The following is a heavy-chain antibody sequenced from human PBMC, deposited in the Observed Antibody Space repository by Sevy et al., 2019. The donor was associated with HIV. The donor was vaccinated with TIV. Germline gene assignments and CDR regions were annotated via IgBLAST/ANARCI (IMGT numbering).Heavy chain of an antibody. CDR3: AKGGGGHYDPDEIGYYFYYYNMDV. Sequence: GVSLRLSCAVSGFSFDSYGMTWVRQAPGKGLEWVSGISGSGTRTYYADSVKGRFSISRDNSKNRLYLQMNSLRSEDTAVYYCAKGGGGHYDPDEIGYYFYYYNMDVWGKGTTVTVSS. CDR2: ISGSGTRT. CDR1: GFSFDSYG. J-gene: IGHJ6*03. D-gene: IGHD3-22*01. V-gene: IGHV3-23*01.